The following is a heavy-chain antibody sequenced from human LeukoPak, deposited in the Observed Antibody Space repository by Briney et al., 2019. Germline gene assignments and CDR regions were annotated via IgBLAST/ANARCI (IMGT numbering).Heavy chain of an antibody. CDR2: IRYDGSNK. J-gene: IGHJ4*02. CDR3: AKGQEYDFWSGYGIDY. CDR1: GFTFSSYG. D-gene: IGHD3-3*01. V-gene: IGHV3-30*02. Sequence: GGSLRLSCAASGFTFSSYGMHWVRQAPGKGLEWVAFIRYDGSNKYYADSVKGRFTISRDNSKNTLYLQMNSLRAKDTAVYYCAKGQEYDFWSGYGIDYWGQGTLVTVSS.